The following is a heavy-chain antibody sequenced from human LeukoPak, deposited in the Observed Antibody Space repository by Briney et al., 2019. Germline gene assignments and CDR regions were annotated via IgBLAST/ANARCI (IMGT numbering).Heavy chain of an antibody. CDR1: GGTFSSYA. CDR3: ATWYYYDSSGYQTPNGGFDY. V-gene: IGHV1-69*04. CDR2: IIPILGIA. J-gene: IGHJ4*02. Sequence: GASVKVPCKASGGTFSSYAISWVRQAPGQGLEWMGRIIPILGIANYAQKFQGRVTITADKSTSTAYMELSSLRSEDTAVYYCATWYYYDSSGYQTPNGGFDYWGQGTLVTVSS. D-gene: IGHD3-22*01.